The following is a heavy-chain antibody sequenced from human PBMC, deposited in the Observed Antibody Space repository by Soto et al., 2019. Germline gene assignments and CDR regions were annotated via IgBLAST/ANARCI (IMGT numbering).Heavy chain of an antibody. CDR1: GYSISTYA. V-gene: IGHV1-3*01. CDR3: VRSSGGYERVGAFDF. Sequence: QVQLVQSGPEVKKPGASVKVSCKASGYSISTYAMHWVRQAPGQRLEWLGWINAGNVITKYSQRLQGRVAITRDSSANSVYMELSSLTSDDAAVYYCVRSSGGYERVGAFDFWGQGTLVTVSS. J-gene: IGHJ3*01. CDR2: INAGNVIT. D-gene: IGHD5-12*01.